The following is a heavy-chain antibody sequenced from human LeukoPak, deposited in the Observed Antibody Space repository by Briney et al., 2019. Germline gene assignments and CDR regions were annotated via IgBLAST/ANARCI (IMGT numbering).Heavy chain of an antibody. Sequence: GGSLRLSCAASGFTSSSYAMSWVRQAPGKGLEWVSAISGSGGSTYYADSVKGRFTISRDNSKNTLYLQMNSLRAEDTAVYYCAKVRGYRNYFDYRGQGTLVTVSS. CDR1: GFTSSSYA. CDR2: ISGSGGST. J-gene: IGHJ4*02. V-gene: IGHV3-23*01. CDR3: AKVRGYRNYFDY. D-gene: IGHD5-18*01.